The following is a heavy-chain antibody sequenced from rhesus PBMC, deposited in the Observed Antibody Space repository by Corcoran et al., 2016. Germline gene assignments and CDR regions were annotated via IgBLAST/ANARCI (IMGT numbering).Heavy chain of an antibody. CDR3: ARRDSSGWYYFDY. V-gene: IGHV4-93*02. Sequence: QVQLQESGPGVVKPSETLSLTCAVSGGSLSSSYWLSLIRPSPGKGLEWLAGIYGSGGSTAYTPSLKSRVTISIDTSKNQFSLKLRSVTAADTAVYYCARRDSSGWYYFDYWGQGVLVTVSS. D-gene: IGHD6-31*01. CDR1: GGSLSSSYW. CDR2: IYGSGGST. J-gene: IGHJ4*01.